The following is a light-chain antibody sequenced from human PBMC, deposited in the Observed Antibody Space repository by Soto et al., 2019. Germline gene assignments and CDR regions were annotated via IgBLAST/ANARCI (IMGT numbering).Light chain of an antibody. Sequence: EIVLTQSPGTLSLSPGERATLSCRASQSVSSSYLAWYRQKPGQAPRLLIYGASSRATGIPDRFSGSGSGTDFTLTISRLEPEDFAVYYCQQYGSSPWTFGQGTQVEIK. CDR2: GAS. CDR1: QSVSSSY. V-gene: IGKV3-20*01. CDR3: QQYGSSPWT. J-gene: IGKJ1*01.